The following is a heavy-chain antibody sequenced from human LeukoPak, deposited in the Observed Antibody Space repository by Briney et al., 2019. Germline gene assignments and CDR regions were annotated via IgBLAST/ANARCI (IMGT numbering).Heavy chain of an antibody. CDR2: ICCSGGTT. V-gene: IGHV3-23*01. D-gene: IGHD3-10*01. CDR1: GFTFSTYG. J-gene: IGHJ6*03. CDR3: AKVGARSLWFREYSMDV. Sequence: GGTLTLSCVASGFTFSTYGMSWVRQAPGKGLEWVSAICCSGGTTYSATPEKRRFTISRDNSKNMLYLQMNSLRGEDTAQYYCAKVGARSLWFREYSMDVWGKGTTVTISS.